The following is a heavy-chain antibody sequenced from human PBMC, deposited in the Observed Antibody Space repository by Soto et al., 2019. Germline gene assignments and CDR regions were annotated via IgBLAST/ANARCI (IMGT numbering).Heavy chain of an antibody. Sequence: PSQTLSLTCAISGDSVSSSSAAWNWIRQSPSRGLEWLGRTYYRSKWYNDYAESVKSRITISPDTSKNQFSLQLNSVTPEDTAVYYCARDRCSGNYCSLTDYWGQGILVTVSS. J-gene: IGHJ4*02. CDR3: ARDRCSGNYCSLTDY. CDR1: GDSVSSSSAA. CDR2: TYYRSKWYN. V-gene: IGHV6-1*01. D-gene: IGHD3-22*01.